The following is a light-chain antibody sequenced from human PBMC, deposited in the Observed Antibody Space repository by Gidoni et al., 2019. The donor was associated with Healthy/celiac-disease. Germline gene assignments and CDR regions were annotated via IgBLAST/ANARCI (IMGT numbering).Light chain of an antibody. Sequence: DIVMTQSPAPLAVSLGERATIHCTSSQSVLYSSNNKNYLAWYQQKPGQPPKLLIYWASTRESGVPDRFSGSGSGTDFTLTISSLQAEDGAVYYCQQYYSTPWTFXQXTKVEIK. CDR2: WAS. J-gene: IGKJ1*01. V-gene: IGKV4-1*01. CDR1: QSVLYSSNNKNY. CDR3: QQYYSTPWT.